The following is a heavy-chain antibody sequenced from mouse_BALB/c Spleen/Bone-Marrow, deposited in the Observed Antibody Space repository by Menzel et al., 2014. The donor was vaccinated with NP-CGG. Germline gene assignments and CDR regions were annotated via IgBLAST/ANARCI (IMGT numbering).Heavy chain of an antibody. Sequence: EVQLVESGPGLVKPSQSLFLTCTVTGYSITSDYAWNWIRQFPGNKLEWMGYISYSGSTSYNPSLKSRISITRDTSKNQFFLQLNSVTTEGTATYYCASPSWFAYWGQGTLVTVS. V-gene: IGHV3-2*02. CDR3: ASPSWFAY. CDR2: ISYSGST. CDR1: GYSITSDYA. J-gene: IGHJ3*01.